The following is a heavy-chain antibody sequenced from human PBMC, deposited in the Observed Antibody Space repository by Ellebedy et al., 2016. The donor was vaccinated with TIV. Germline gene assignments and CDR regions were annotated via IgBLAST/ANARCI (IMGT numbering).Heavy chain of an antibody. J-gene: IGHJ3*02. CDR2: ITSSSNT. D-gene: IGHD6-13*01. Sequence: PGGSLRLSCAASGFKFSDYQMSWIRQAPGKGLEWVSYITSSSNTTYADSVKGRFTITRDNAKNSLFLQMYSLRVEDTAVYYCARDTDFSSSWYGNAFDIWGQGTMVTVSS. V-gene: IGHV3-11*06. CDR3: ARDTDFSSSWYGNAFDI. CDR1: GFKFSDYQ.